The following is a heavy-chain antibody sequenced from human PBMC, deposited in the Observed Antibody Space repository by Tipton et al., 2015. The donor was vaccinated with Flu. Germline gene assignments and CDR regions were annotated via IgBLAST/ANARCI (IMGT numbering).Heavy chain of an antibody. CDR3: ARGAGGPATAYDC. D-gene: IGHD1-1*01. V-gene: IGHV4-4*07. CDR2: IYTSGST. J-gene: IGHJ4*02. Sequence: TLSLTCTVSGGSISTYYWSWIRQPAGKGLEWIGRIYTSGSTNYNPSLKSRATMSVDTSKNQFSLRLSSVTAADTAVYYCARGAGGPATAYDCWGQGTLVTVSS. CDR1: GGSISTYY.